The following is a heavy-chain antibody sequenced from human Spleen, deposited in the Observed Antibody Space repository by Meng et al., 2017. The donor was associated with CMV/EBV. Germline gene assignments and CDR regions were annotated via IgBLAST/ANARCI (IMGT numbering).Heavy chain of an antibody. J-gene: IGHJ4*02. CDR2: IWYDGNKE. D-gene: IGHD1-26*01. V-gene: IGHV3-33*06. CDR1: GFIFSSYA. Sequence: GGSLRLSCAASGFIFSSYAMHWVRQAPGKGLEWVAVIWYDGNKEYYADSVKGRFTISRDNSRDTLYLQMNSLRAEDTAVYYCAKDRDKGWELPNFGYWGQGTLVTVSS. CDR3: AKDRDKGWELPNFGY.